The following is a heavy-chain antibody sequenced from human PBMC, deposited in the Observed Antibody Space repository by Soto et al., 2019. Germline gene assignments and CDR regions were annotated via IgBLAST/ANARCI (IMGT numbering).Heavy chain of an antibody. D-gene: IGHD3-10*01. CDR1: GFTFSSYS. J-gene: IGHJ4*02. CDR2: ISSSSSTI. V-gene: IGHV3-48*02. Sequence: EVQLVESGGGLVQPGGSRRLSCAASGFTFSSYSMNWVAQAPGKGREWVSYISSSSSTIYYADSVKGRFPISRDNAKNSLYLQMNSLRDEDTAVYYCAREYYGSGSYCFDYWGQGTLVTVSS. CDR3: AREYYGSGSYCFDY.